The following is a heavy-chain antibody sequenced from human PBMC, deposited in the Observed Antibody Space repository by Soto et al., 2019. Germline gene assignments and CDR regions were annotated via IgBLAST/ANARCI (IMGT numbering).Heavy chain of an antibody. CDR2: IYTSGST. CDR3: ARDLEGYNFDY. D-gene: IGHD1-1*01. V-gene: IGHV4-4*07. J-gene: IGHJ4*02. CDR1: GGSISSYY. Sequence: SETLSLTCTVSGGSISSYYWSWIRQPAGKGLAWIGRIYTSGSTNYNPSLKGRVTMSVDTSKNQFSLKLSSVTAADTAVYYCARDLEGYNFDYWGQGTLVTVSS.